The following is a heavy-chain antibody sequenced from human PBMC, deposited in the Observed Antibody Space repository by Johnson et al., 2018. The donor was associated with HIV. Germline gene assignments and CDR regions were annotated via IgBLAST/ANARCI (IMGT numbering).Heavy chain of an antibody. D-gene: IGHD1-1*01. CDR1: GFTFDDYG. V-gene: IGHV3-20*04. CDR2: ISGSGGST. CDR3: ARSGPNWAFDF. Sequence: VQLVESGGGVVRPGGSLRLSCAASGFTFDDYGMSWVRQAPGKGLEWVSAISGSGGSTYYADSVKGRFTISRDNAKNTMFVQMNSLRAEDTAVYYCARSGPNWAFDFWGQGTMVTVSS. J-gene: IGHJ3*01.